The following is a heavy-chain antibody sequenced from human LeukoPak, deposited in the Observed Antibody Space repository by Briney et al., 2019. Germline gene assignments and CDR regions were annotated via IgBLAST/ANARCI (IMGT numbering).Heavy chain of an antibody. V-gene: IGHV1-18*01. J-gene: IGHJ4*02. CDR2: ISAYNGNT. D-gene: IGHD6-13*01. CDR1: GYTFTSYG. CDR3: ARDAAAAVGFDY. Sequence: ASVKVSCKASGYTFTSYGISWVRQAPGQGLEWMGWISAYNGNTNYAQKLQGRVTMTTDTSISTAYMELSRLRSDDTAVYYCARDAAAAVGFDYWGQGTLVTVSS.